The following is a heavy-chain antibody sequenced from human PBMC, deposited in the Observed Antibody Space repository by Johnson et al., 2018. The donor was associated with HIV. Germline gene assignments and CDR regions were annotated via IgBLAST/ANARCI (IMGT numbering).Heavy chain of an antibody. Sequence: VQLVESGGGVVQPGRSLRLSCAASGFTFSTYNMHWVRQAPGEGLEWVAVIWYDRSNKYYADSVKGRFTISRDNSKNTLYLQMNSLRAEDTALYYCAREFVACGECTAFDSWGQGTMVTVSS. J-gene: IGHJ3*02. CDR3: AREFVACGECTAFDS. CDR2: IWYDRSNK. CDR1: GFTFSTYN. V-gene: IGHV3-33*08. D-gene: IGHD2-21*01.